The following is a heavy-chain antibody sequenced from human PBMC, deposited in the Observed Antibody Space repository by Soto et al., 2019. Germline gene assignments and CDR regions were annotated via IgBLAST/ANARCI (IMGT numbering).Heavy chain of an antibody. V-gene: IGHV3-23*04. CDR1: GFTFGDYE. CDR2: ISNTGAVT. D-gene: IGHD3-22*01. CDR3: TKDRMIVDPLGFDI. Sequence: VQLVESGGGLVQPGGSLRLSCAASGFTFGDYEMSWIRQAAGKGPEWVSSISNTGAVTYYADSVKGRFTISRDNSKNALNLQMNSLRADDTAVYYCTKDRMIVDPLGFDIWGQGTLVTVSS. J-gene: IGHJ3*02.